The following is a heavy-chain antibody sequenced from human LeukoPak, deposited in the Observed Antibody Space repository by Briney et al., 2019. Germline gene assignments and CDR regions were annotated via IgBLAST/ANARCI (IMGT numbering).Heavy chain of an antibody. D-gene: IGHD6-13*01. CDR1: GFTFSSYA. J-gene: IGHJ6*03. Sequence: GGSLRLSCAASGFTFSSYAMHWVRQAPGKGLEWVAVISYDGSNKYYADSVKGRFTISRDNSKNSLYLQMNSLRAEDTAVYYCARADQGIAAAGTWGYYYYYYMDVWGKGTTVTISS. CDR2: ISYDGSNK. V-gene: IGHV3-30*04. CDR3: ARADQGIAAAGTWGYYYYYYMDV.